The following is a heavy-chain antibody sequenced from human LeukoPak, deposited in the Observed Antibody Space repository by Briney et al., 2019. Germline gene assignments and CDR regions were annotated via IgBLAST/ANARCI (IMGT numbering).Heavy chain of an antibody. D-gene: IGHD3-9*01. CDR3: AKDALEDILTGYYNWSAPTRTYFDY. J-gene: IGHJ4*02. CDR2: ISGSGGST. CDR1: GFTFSSYA. Sequence: GGSLRLSCAASGFTFSSYAMSWVRQAPGKGLEWVSAISGSGGSTYYADSVKGRFTISRDNSKNTLYLQMNSLRAEDTAVYYCAKDALEDILTGYYNWSAPTRTYFDYWGQGTLVTVSS. V-gene: IGHV3-23*01.